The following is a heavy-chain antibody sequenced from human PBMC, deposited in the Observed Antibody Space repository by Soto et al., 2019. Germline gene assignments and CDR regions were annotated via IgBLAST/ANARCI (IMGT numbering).Heavy chain of an antibody. V-gene: IGHV3-23*01. J-gene: IGHJ4*02. Sequence: GGSLRLSYAASGFTFSGYAMSWVRQAPGKGLEWVSAISGSGGSTYYADSVKGRFTISRDNSKNTLYLQMNSLRAEDTAVYYCAKAVGYCSGGSCADFDYWGQGTLVTVSS. D-gene: IGHD2-15*01. CDR2: ISGSGGST. CDR1: GFTFSGYA. CDR3: AKAVGYCSGGSCADFDY.